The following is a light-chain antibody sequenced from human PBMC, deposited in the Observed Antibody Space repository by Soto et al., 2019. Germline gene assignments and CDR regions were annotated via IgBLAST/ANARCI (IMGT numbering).Light chain of an antibody. CDR1: SSDVGGYSY. V-gene: IGLV2-14*01. CDR2: DVS. J-gene: IGLJ1*01. Sequence: QSALTQPASVSGSPGQSITISCTGTSSDVGGYSYVSWYQQHPGKAPKLMIYDVSNRPSGVSNRFSCSKSGNTASLTISGLQAEDEADYYCSSYTSSRTYVFGTGTQVTVL. CDR3: SSYTSSRTYV.